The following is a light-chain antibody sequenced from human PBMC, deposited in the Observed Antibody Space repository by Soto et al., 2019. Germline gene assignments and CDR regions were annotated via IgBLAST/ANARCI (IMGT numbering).Light chain of an antibody. CDR1: QSVSTN. CDR3: QQYNNWPPLT. J-gene: IGKJ4*01. CDR2: GAS. Sequence: EIVMTQSPATLSVSPGERATLSCRASQSVSTNLAWYQQKPGQAPRLLIYGASTRATGVPARFSGSGCGTEFTLTISRLQSEDFAVYYCQQYNNWPPLTFGGGTTVDIK. V-gene: IGKV3-15*01.